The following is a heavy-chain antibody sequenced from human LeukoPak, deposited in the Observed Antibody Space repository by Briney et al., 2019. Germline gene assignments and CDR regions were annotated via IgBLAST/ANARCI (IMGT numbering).Heavy chain of an antibody. D-gene: IGHD6-13*01. V-gene: IGHV5-51*01. Sequence: GESLKISCKGSGYSFTSYWIGWVRQMPGKGLEWMGIIYPGDSDTRYSPSFQGQVTISADKSISTAYLQWSSLKAADTAMYYCARSAPYSSSWYGNFDYWGQGTLVTVSS. CDR3: ARSAPYSSSWYGNFDY. CDR1: GYSFTSYW. CDR2: IYPGDSDT. J-gene: IGHJ4*02.